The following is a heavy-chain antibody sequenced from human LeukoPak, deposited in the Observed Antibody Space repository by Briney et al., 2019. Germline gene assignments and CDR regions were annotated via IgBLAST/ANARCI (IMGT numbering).Heavy chain of an antibody. CDR1: GFTVSSNY. CDR2: IYSGGST. D-gene: IGHD2-15*01. J-gene: IGHJ4*02. CDR3: AKERYCSGGNCYPDDN. Sequence: GALRLSCAASGFTVSSNYMSWVRQAPGKGLEWVSAIYSGGSTNYADSVKGRFTISRDNSKNTLYLQMSSLRVEDTAIYYCAKERYCSGGNCYPDDNWGQGTLVTVSS. V-gene: IGHV3-53*05.